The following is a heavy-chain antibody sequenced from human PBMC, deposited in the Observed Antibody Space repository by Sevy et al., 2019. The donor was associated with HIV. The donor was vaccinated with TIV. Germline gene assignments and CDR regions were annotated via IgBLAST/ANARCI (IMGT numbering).Heavy chain of an antibody. CDR3: AKIYDY. CDR2: IFHTGKT. CDR1: GGSISKIGNY. Sequence: SETLSLTCSVSGGSISKIGNYWGWVRQPRGERLGWIGDIFHTGKTNYNPSLKSRVTISQDTSKNQFSLKLSSVTAADTAVYYCAKIYDYWGPGALVTVSS. D-gene: IGHD3-3*01. V-gene: IGHV4-39*01. J-gene: IGHJ4*02.